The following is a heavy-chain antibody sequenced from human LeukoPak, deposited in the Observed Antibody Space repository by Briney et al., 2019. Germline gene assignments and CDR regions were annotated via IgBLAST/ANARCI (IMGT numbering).Heavy chain of an antibody. CDR3: ARSMYGEGRRIIGFDY. Sequence: QPGGSLRLSCAASGFTFSDHYIDWVRQAPGKGLEWVARTRNKVNSYTTAYAASVTGRFTVSRDDSSNSVYLQMNSLKIEDTAVYYCARSMYGEGRRIIGFDYWGQGSLLTVSS. J-gene: IGHJ4*02. V-gene: IGHV3-72*01. D-gene: IGHD4/OR15-4a*01. CDR1: GFTFSDHY. CDR2: TRNKVNSYTT.